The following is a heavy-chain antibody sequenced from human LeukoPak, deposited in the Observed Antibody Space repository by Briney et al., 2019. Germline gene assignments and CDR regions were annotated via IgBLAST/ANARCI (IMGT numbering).Heavy chain of an antibody. D-gene: IGHD3-10*01. CDR2: ISGSGGST. CDR1: GFTFSSYA. V-gene: IGHV3-23*01. CDR3: AKGQIITMVRGVPLYYFDY. J-gene: IGHJ4*02. Sequence: GGSLRLSCAASGFTFSSYAMSWVRQAPGKGQEWVSAISGSGGSTYYADSVKGRFTISRDNSKNTLYLQMNSLRAEDTAVYYCAKGQIITMVRGVPLYYFDYWGQGTLVTVSS.